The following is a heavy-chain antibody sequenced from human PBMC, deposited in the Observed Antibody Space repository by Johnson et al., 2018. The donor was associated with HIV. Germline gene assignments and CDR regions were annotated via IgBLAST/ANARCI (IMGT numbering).Heavy chain of an antibody. CDR3: ARMTTTVSLHDAVDI. CDR2: ISWNSGSI. Sequence: VQLVESGGGLVQPGRSLRLSCAASVFTFDDYAMHWVRQAPGKGLEWVSGISWNSGSIGYADSVKGRFTISRDNAKNSPYLQMNSLRAEDTAVYYCARMTTTVSLHDAVDIGGQVIMVTVSS. J-gene: IGHJ3*02. CDR1: VFTFDDYA. D-gene: IGHD4-17*01. V-gene: IGHV3-9*01.